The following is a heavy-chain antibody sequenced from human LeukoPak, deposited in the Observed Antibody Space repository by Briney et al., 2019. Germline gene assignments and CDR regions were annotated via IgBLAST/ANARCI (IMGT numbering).Heavy chain of an antibody. D-gene: IGHD2-15*01. V-gene: IGHV3-21*01. CDR2: ISSSGSYI. CDR1: GFTFSSYS. CDR3: ARDRVRYCSGGSCYIL. Sequence: GGSLRLSCAASGFTFSSYSMNWVRQAPGKGLEWVSSISSSGSYIYYADSVKGRFTISRDNSKNTLYLQMNSLRAEDTAVYYCARDRVRYCSGGSCYILWGQGTLVTVSS. J-gene: IGHJ4*02.